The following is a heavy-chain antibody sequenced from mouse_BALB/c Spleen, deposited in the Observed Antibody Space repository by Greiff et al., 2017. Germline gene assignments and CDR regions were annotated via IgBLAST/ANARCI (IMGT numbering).Heavy chain of an antibody. D-gene: IGHD2-4*01. CDR2: ISSGSSTI. CDR1: GFTFSSFG. Sequence: EVQLVESGGGLVQPGGSRKLSCAASGFTFSSFGMHWVRQAPEKGLEWVAYISSGSSTIYYADTVKGRFTISRDNPKNTLFLQMTSLRSEDTAMYYCARGLRRYYAMDYWGQGTSVTVSS. CDR3: ARGLRRYYAMDY. J-gene: IGHJ4*01. V-gene: IGHV5-17*02.